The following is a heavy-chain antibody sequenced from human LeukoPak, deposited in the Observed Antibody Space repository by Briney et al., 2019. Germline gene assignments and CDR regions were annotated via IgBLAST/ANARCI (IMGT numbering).Heavy chain of an antibody. CDR1: GYTVTELS. V-gene: IGHV1-24*01. CDR3: ARGCFMVRGVNPKRNYYMDV. Sequence: ASVKVSCKVSGYTVTELSMHWVRQSPGKELEWMVGFHPEDGATIYAQKLQGRVTMTEDTSTDTDYMELSSLRSEDTAVYYCARGCFMVRGVNPKRNYYMDVWGKGTTVTISS. J-gene: IGHJ6*03. CDR2: FHPEDGAT. D-gene: IGHD3-10*01.